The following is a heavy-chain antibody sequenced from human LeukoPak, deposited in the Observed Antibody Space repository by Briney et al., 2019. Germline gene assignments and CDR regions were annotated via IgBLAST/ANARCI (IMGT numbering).Heavy chain of an antibody. V-gene: IGHV1-2*02. CDR2: ISPNSGGT. CDR3: ARDPGDYGGNRLDY. Sequence: GASVKVSCKASGYTFTSYYMYWVRQAPGQGLEWMGWISPNSGGTNYAQKFQGRVTMTRDTSISTAYMELSRLRSDDTAVYYCARDPGDYGGNRLDYWGQGTLVTISS. J-gene: IGHJ4*02. CDR1: GYTFTSYY. D-gene: IGHD4-23*01.